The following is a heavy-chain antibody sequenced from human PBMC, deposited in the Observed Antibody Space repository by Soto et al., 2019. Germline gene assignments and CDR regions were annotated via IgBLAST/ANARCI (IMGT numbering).Heavy chain of an antibody. CDR2: TYYRSKWYN. Sequence: QTLSLTCAISGDSVSSNSAAWNWIRQSPSRGLEWLGRTYYRSKWYNDYAVSVKSRITINPDTSKNQFSLQLNSVTPEDTAVYYCARDPSSDWYADRYYYIYVCAQGTTLTVSS. D-gene: IGHD6-19*01. CDR3: ARDPSSDWYADRYYYIYV. V-gene: IGHV6-1*01. J-gene: IGHJ6*03. CDR1: GDSVSSNSAA.